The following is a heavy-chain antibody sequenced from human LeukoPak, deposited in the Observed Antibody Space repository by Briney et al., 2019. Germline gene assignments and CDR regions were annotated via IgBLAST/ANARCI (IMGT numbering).Heavy chain of an antibody. V-gene: IGHV3-48*03. J-gene: IGHJ6*02. CDR1: GFTFSSYE. D-gene: IGHD3-22*01. Sequence: GGSLRLSCAASGFTFSSYEMNWVRQAPGKGLEWVSYISSSGSTIYYADSVKGRFTISRGNAKNSLYLQMNSLRAEDTAVYYCARDNYYDSSGYYLYYYGMDVWGQGTTVTVSS. CDR2: ISSSGSTI. CDR3: ARDNYYDSSGYYLYYYGMDV.